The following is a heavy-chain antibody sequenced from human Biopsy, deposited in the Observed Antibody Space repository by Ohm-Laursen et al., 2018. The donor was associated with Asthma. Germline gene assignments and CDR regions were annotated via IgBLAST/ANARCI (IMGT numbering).Heavy chain of an antibody. D-gene: IGHD3-22*01. V-gene: IGHV3-30*03. Sequence: SLRLSCAAFGFSFSNFGMHWVRQAPGKGLEWVAVISFDGSNEDYADSVKGRFTISRDNSKNTLFLEMNSLRPEDTAVYYCARGDSSNWSHYYFDYWGRGTLVTVSS. CDR3: ARGDSSNWSHYYFDY. CDR2: ISFDGSNE. J-gene: IGHJ4*02. CDR1: GFSFSNFG.